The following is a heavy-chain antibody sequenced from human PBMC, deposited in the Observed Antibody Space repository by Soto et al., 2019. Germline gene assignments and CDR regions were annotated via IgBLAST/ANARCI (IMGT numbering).Heavy chain of an antibody. CDR3: ATTGRNGWYNPYDF. Sequence: GESLKISCASSRSTFSSLWMSWVRQSPGKGLEWVANINQDGSEKYYVDSVKGRFTVSRDNARNLLFLQMSSLRAEDTALYYCATTGRNGWYNPYDFWGQGTLVTVSS. CDR1: RSTFSSLW. J-gene: IGHJ4*02. D-gene: IGHD1-20*01. V-gene: IGHV3-7*01. CDR2: INQDGSEK.